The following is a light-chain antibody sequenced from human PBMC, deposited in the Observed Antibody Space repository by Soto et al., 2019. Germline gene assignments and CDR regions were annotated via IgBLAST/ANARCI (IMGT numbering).Light chain of an antibody. Sequence: QYALTQPASVSGSPGQSITISCTGTSSNAANYDLVSWYQRHPGKAPKLVIYEGSKRPSGVSNRFSGSKSGTTASLTISGLQADAEADYYCCSFAGSTTPVVFGGGTKLTVL. J-gene: IGLJ2*01. V-gene: IGLV2-23*01. CDR1: SSNAANYDL. CDR3: CSFAGSTTPVV. CDR2: EGS.